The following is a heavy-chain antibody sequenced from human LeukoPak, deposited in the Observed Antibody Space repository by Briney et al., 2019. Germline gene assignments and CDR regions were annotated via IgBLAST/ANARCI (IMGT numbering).Heavy chain of an antibody. CDR3: ASDYSGYDCYGY. D-gene: IGHD5-12*01. Sequence: GGSLRLSCAASGFTFSSYGMHWVRQAPGKGLEWVAFIRYDGSKKYYADSVKGRFTISRDNSKNTLYLQMNSLRAEDTAVYYCASDYSGYDCYGYWGQGTLVTVSS. V-gene: IGHV3-30*02. CDR2: IRYDGSKK. J-gene: IGHJ4*02. CDR1: GFTFSSYG.